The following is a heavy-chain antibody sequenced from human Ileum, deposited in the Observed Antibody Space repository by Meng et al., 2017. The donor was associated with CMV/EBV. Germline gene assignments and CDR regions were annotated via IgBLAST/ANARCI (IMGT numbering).Heavy chain of an antibody. CDR3: ARGESASSSAGAV. D-gene: IGHD6-6*01. V-gene: IGHV3-7*03. CDR1: GFTFSSYW. J-gene: IGHJ6*02. CDR2: INQDGSER. Sequence: GESPKISGAASGFTFSSYWMTWVRQAPGKGLEWVANINQDGSERYYVDSVKGRFTISRDNAKNSLYLQMNSLRAEDTAVYYCARGESASSSAGAVWGQGTTVTVSS.